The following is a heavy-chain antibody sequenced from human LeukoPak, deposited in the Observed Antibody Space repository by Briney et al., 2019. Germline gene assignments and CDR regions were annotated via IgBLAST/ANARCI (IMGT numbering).Heavy chain of an antibody. CDR1: GFTFSSYG. CDR3: ATANGGYYDSSGPYYYYYGMDV. J-gene: IGHJ6*02. CDR2: IWHDGSNK. Sequence: GGSMRLSCAASGFTFSSYGMHWVRQAPGKGLEWVAVIWHDGSNKYYADSVKGRFTISRDNSKNTLYLQMNSLRAEDTAVYYCATANGGYYDSSGPYYYYYGMDVWGQGTTVTVSS. V-gene: IGHV3-33*08. D-gene: IGHD3-22*01.